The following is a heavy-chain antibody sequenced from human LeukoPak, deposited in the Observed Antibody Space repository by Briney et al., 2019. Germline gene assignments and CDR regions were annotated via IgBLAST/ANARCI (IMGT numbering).Heavy chain of an antibody. CDR3: ARRGDCSGGSCYNENWFDA. D-gene: IGHD2-15*01. Sequence: GESLKISCKGSGYSFTIYWIGWVRQMPGQGPGWMGIICPGDYATRYSPSFQGQVTISADKSISTAYLQWSSLKASDTAMYYCARRGDCSGGSCYNENWFDAWGQGTLVTVSS. J-gene: IGHJ5*02. CDR2: ICPGDYAT. V-gene: IGHV5-51*01. CDR1: GYSFTIYW.